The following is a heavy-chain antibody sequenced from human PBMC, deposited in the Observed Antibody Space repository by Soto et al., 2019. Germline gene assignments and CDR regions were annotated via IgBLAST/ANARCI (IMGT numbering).Heavy chain of an antibody. V-gene: IGHV4-34*01. Sequence: PSETLSLTCAVYGGSFSGYYWSWIRQPPGKGLEWIGEINHSGSTNYNPSLKSRVTISVDTSKNQFSLKLSSVTAADTAVYYCARGSVDAKGNWFDPWGQGTLVTVSS. CDR3: ARGSVDAKGNWFDP. J-gene: IGHJ5*02. CDR1: GGSFSGYY. CDR2: INHSGST. D-gene: IGHD2-15*01.